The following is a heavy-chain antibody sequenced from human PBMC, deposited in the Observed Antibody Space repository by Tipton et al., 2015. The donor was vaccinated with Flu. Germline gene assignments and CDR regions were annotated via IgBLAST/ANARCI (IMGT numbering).Heavy chain of an antibody. CDR1: GDSISSDYY. Sequence: TLSLTCAVSGDSISSDYYWGWIRQFPGKGLEWIGTVSRPGSTVYNPSLKSRLTMSVDTSKNQFSLKLSSVTAADPAVYYCARHTGDSVRGVIDYWGQGTLVTVSS. CDR2: VSRPGST. CDR3: ARHTGDSVRGVIDY. D-gene: IGHD3-10*02. J-gene: IGHJ4*02. V-gene: IGHV4-38-2*01.